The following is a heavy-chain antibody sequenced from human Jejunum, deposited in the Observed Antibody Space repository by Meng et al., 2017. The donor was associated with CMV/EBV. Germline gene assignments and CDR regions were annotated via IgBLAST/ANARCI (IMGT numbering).Heavy chain of an antibody. Sequence: QWHLQESGPGLVKPSWTLPLPCTVSGYSLSNIRHFWGWIRQPPGKGLEWIANIDYTGTTYYNPSLKSRVTISRDTSRNQFSLKLNSVTAADTAVYYCARVPPSGNYRFDYWGQGTLVTVSS. D-gene: IGHD6-19*01. CDR1: GYSLSNIRHF. CDR2: IDYTGTT. CDR3: ARVPPSGNYRFDY. V-gene: IGHV4-39*07. J-gene: IGHJ4*02.